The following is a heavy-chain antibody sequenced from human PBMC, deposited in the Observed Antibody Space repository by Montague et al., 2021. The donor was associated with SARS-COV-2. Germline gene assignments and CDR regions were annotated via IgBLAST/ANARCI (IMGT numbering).Heavy chain of an antibody. J-gene: IGHJ5*02. CDR2: INYSGGT. Sequence: SETLSLTCTVSGGSISSHFWSWIRQPPGKGLEWIGYINYSGGTNYNPSXXSRVTVSVDTTKNQFSLKVTSVIAADTAVYYCARGTTVRGAVNWFDPWGQGTQVIVSS. CDR3: ARGTTVRGAVNWFDP. CDR1: GGSISSHF. V-gene: IGHV4-59*11. D-gene: IGHD3-10*01.